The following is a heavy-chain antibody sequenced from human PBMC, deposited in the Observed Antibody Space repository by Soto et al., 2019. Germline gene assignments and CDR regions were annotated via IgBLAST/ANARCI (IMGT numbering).Heavy chain of an antibody. D-gene: IGHD2-21*02. Sequence: PSETLSLTCTVSGGSISSGGYYWSWIRQHPGKGLEWIGYIYYSGSTYYNPSLKSRVTISVDTSKNQFSLKLSSVTAADTAVYFCACRVTRPRGFFHRWGQGTLVTVS. CDR2: IYYSGST. CDR3: ACRVTRPRGFFHR. V-gene: IGHV4-31*03. CDR1: GGSISSGGYY. J-gene: IGHJ1*01.